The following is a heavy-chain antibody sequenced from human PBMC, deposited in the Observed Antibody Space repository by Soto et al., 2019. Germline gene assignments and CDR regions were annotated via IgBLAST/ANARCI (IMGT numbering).Heavy chain of an antibody. CDR1: GFTFGGSA. Sequence: GSLRLSCAASGFTFGGSAMHWVRQASGKGLEWVGHIRSKTNSYATAYAESVEGRFTISRDDSMNTAYLQMNSLKTEDTAVYFCTRQTDAVQWLVVPTDYNFDYWGQGTLVTVSS. V-gene: IGHV3-73*01. CDR2: IRSKTNSYAT. J-gene: IGHJ4*02. D-gene: IGHD6-19*01. CDR3: TRQTDAVQWLVVPTDYNFDY.